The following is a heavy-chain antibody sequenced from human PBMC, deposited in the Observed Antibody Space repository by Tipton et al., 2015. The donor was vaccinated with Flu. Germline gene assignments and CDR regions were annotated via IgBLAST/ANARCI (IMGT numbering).Heavy chain of an antibody. V-gene: IGHV4-4*07. CDR2: IYSSGST. D-gene: IGHD5-24*01. Sequence: TLSLTCTVSGGSLSSFYWTWIRQPAGKGLEYIGRIYSSGSTNYNPSLKGRVTMSVDTSKNQFSLKLSSVAAADTAVYYCARGGYNLVYWGQGTLVTVSS. CDR1: GGSLSSFY. J-gene: IGHJ4*02. CDR3: ARGGYNLVY.